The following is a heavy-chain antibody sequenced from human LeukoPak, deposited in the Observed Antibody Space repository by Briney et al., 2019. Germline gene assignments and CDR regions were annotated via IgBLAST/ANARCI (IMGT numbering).Heavy chain of an antibody. CDR3: ARAKRETSTRPWTSGMDV. V-gene: IGHV3-13*01. CDR1: GFTLSDYD. CDR2: LGSAGDK. D-gene: IGHD3/OR15-3a*01. J-gene: IGHJ6*02. Sequence: GGSLRLSCAASGFTLSDYDIHWVRQPIGKGLDSVSGLGSAGDKYHAGSERGRFTISREDAENSVYLQMNGLRPEDTAIYYCARAKRETSTRPWTSGMDVWGQGTRVTVSS.